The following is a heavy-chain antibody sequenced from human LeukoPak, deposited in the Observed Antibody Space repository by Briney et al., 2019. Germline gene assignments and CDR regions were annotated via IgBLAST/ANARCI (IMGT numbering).Heavy chain of an antibody. Sequence: GESLKISCKGSGYSFTSYWIGWVRQMPGKGLEWMGIIYPGDSATRYSPSFQGQVTISADKSISTAYLQWSSLKASDTAMYYCARHVSLSDIVVVPAASTHAFDIWGEGTMVTVSS. CDR3: ARHVSLSDIVVVPAASTHAFDI. CDR1: GYSFTSYW. D-gene: IGHD2-2*01. CDR2: IYPGDSAT. V-gene: IGHV5-51*01. J-gene: IGHJ3*02.